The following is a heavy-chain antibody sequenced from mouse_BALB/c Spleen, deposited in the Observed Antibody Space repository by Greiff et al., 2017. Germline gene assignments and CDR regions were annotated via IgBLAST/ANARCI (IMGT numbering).Heavy chain of an antibody. CDR3: ARCYGYDGPFAY. Sequence: EVKLVESGPGLVKPSQSLSLTCTVTGYSITSDYAWNWIRQFPGNKLEWMGYISYSGSTSYNPSLKSRISITRDTSKNQFFLQLNSVTTEDTATYYGARCYGYDGPFAYWGQGTLVTVSA. J-gene: IGHJ3*01. V-gene: IGHV3-2*02. CDR1: GYSITSDYA. D-gene: IGHD2-2*01. CDR2: ISYSGST.